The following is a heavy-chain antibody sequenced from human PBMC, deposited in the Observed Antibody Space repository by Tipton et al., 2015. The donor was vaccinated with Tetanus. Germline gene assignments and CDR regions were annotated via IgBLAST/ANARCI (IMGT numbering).Heavy chain of an antibody. CDR3: ARGGDNLTFQRPTGRWFDP. Sequence: TLSLTCTVSGGSVSSGAYCWSWIRQHPGTGLESIGCISSRGSTYYNPSLTSRVSISVDTSKNQFSLKLTSVTAADTAIYYCARGGDNLTFQRPTGRWFDPWGHGTLVTVSS. V-gene: IGHV4-31*03. J-gene: IGHJ5*02. D-gene: IGHD1-1*01. CDR2: ISSRGST. CDR1: GGSVSSGAYC.